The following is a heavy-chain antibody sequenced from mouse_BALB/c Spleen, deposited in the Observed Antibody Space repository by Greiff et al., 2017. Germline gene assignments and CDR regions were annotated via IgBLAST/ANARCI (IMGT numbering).Heavy chain of an antibody. CDR3: ARAKGTARALYFDY. D-gene: IGHD3-2*01. Sequence: QVQLKQSGAELAKPGASVKMSCKASGYTFTSYWMHWVKQRPGQGLEWIGYINPSTGYTEYNQKFKDKATLTADKSSSTAYMQLSSLTSEDSAVYYCARAKGTARALYFDYWGQGTTLTVSS. CDR2: INPSTGYT. J-gene: IGHJ2*01. CDR1: GYTFTSYW. V-gene: IGHV1-7*01.